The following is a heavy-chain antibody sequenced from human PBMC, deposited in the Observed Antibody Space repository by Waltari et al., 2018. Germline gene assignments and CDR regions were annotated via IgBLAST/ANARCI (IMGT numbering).Heavy chain of an antibody. J-gene: IGHJ4*02. CDR1: GGSFSGYY. CDR3: ASILLGYCTGGVCYSEYFDY. V-gene: IGHV4-34*01. D-gene: IGHD2-8*02. CDR2: INHSGST. Sequence: QVQLQQWGAGLLKPSETLSLTCAVYGGSFSGYYWSWIRQPPGKGLEWIVEINHSGSTNYNPSLKRRVTISVDTSKNQFSLKLSSVTAADTAVYYCASILLGYCTGGVCYSEYFDYWGQGTLVTVSS.